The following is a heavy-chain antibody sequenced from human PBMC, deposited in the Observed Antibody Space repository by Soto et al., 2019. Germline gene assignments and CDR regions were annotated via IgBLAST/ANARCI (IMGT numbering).Heavy chain of an antibody. Sequence: GGSLRLSCSASGFTFSSYAIHWVRQAPGKGLEYVSAISSNGGSTYYADSKKGRFTISRDNSKNTLYLQMSSLRAEDTAVYYCVIDATGYQLLSYFDYWGQGTLVTVSS. CDR3: VIDATGYQLLSYFDY. CDR2: ISSNGGST. V-gene: IGHV3-64D*06. CDR1: GFTFSSYA. J-gene: IGHJ4*02. D-gene: IGHD2-2*01.